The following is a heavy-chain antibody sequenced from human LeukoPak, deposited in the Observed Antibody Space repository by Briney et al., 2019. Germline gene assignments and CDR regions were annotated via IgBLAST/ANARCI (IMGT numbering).Heavy chain of an antibody. CDR2: INSDESST. V-gene: IGHV3-74*01. CDR3: ARAGYCGGDCYFWASSYYYYMDV. D-gene: IGHD2-21*02. CDR1: GFTFSSYW. Sequence: GGSLRLSCAASGFTFSSYWMHWVRQAPGKGLVWVSRINSDESSTSYADSVKGRFTISRDNAKNTLYLQMNSLRAEDTAVYYCARAGYCGGDCYFWASSYYYYMDVWGKGTTATVSS. J-gene: IGHJ6*03.